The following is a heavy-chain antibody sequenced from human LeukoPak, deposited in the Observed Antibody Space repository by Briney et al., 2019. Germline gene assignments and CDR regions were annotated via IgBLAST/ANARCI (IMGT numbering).Heavy chain of an antibody. Sequence: PGRSLRLFCAAAGFTFSSYGMHWVRQAPGKGLEWVAAISYDGRNKEYVDSVKGRFTISRDNSKNTLYLQMNSLRAEDTAVYYCAKDRGYSHGFDYWGQGTLVTVSS. D-gene: IGHD5-18*01. CDR1: GFTFSSYG. CDR3: AKDRGYSHGFDY. V-gene: IGHV3-30*18. CDR2: ISYDGRNK. J-gene: IGHJ4*02.